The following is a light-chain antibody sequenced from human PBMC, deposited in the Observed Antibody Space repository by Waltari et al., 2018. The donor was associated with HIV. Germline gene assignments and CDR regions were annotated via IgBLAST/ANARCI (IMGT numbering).Light chain of an antibody. CDR1: SSDVGGYNY. V-gene: IGLV2-8*01. Sequence: QSALTQPPSASGSPGQSVTISCTGTSSDVGGYNYVSWYQQHPGKAPKLMIYGVNKRPSGVPDRFSGSESGNTASLTVSGLQAEDGAEYYCSSYAGSNNVVFGGGTKLTVL. CDR2: GVN. J-gene: IGLJ2*01. CDR3: SSYAGSNNVV.